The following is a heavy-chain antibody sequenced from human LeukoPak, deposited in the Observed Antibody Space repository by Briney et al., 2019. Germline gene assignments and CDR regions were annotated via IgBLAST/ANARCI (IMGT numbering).Heavy chain of an antibody. V-gene: IGHV3-30-3*01. D-gene: IGHD6-6*01. CDR3: ARGSIAARTYYYYYMDV. CDR2: ISYDGSNK. J-gene: IGHJ6*03. Sequence: PGRSLRLSCAASGFTFSSYAMHWVRQAPGKGLEWVAVISYDGSNKYYADSVKGRFTISRDNSKNTLYLQMNSLRAEDTAVYYCARGSIAARTYYYYYMDVWGKGTTVTVSS. CDR1: GFTFSSYA.